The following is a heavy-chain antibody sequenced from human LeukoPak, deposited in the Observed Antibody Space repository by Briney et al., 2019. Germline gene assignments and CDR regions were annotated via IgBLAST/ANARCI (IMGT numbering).Heavy chain of an antibody. V-gene: IGHV1-69*13. D-gene: IGHD3-22*01. CDR2: IIPIFGTA. CDR1: GGTFSSYA. J-gene: IGHJ4*02. CDR3: ARDRDYYDSSGSAKFFDY. Sequence: ASVKVSCKASGGTFSSYAISWVRQAPGQGLEWMGGIIPIFGTANYAQKFQGRVTITADESTSTAYMELSSLRSEDTAVYYCARDRDYYDSSGSAKFFDYWGQGTLVTVSS.